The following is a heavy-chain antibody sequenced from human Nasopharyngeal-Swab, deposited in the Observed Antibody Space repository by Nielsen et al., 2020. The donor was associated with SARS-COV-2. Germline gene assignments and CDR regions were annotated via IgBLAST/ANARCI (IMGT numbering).Heavy chain of an antibody. CDR2: ISYDGSNK. CDR1: GFTFSSYA. V-gene: IGHV3-30-3*01. CDR3: ARGGDFQH. J-gene: IGHJ1*01. D-gene: IGHD3-10*01. Sequence: GGSLRLSCAASGFTFSSYAMHWVRQAPGKGLEWVAVISYDGSNKYYADSVKGRFTISRDNSKNTLYLQMNSLRAEDTAVYYCARGGDFQHWGQGTLVTVSS.